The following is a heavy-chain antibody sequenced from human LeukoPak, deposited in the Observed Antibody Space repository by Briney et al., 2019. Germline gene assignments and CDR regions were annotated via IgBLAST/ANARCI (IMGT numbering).Heavy chain of an antibody. J-gene: IGHJ3*02. V-gene: IGHV3-53*01. CDR3: VRKNRDFNAAFDI. Sequence: PGGSLRLSCAASGFTVSNNYMSWVRQATGEGLEWVSISYSDSNTNYADSVKGRFTISRDTSQNTLSLQMNSLRAEDTAVYYCVRKNRDFNAAFDIWGQGTVVTVSS. CDR2: SYSDSNT. D-gene: IGHD1-14*01. CDR1: GFTVSNNY.